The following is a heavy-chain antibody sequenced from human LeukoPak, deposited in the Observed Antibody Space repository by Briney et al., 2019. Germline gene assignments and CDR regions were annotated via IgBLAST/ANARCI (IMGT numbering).Heavy chain of an antibody. CDR2: INHSGST. CDR3: ARALGRELLIRWEYYYYGMDV. D-gene: IGHD1-26*01. V-gene: IGHV4-34*01. Sequence: PSETLSLTCAVYGGSFSGYYWSWLRQPPGKGLEWSGEINHSGSTNYNPSLKSRVTISVDTSKNQFSLKLSSVTAADTAVYYCARALGRELLIRWEYYYYGMDVWGQGTTATVSS. J-gene: IGHJ6*02. CDR1: GGSFSGYY.